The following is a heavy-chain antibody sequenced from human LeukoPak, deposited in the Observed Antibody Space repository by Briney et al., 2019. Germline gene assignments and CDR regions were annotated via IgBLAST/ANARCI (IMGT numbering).Heavy chain of an antibody. V-gene: IGHV4-39*01. D-gene: IGHD6-13*01. CDR3: ARHVVAADVDY. J-gene: IGHJ4*02. CDR2: IYYSGST. Sequence: SETLSLTCTVSGGSITSSSDYSGWIRQPPGKGLEWIGSIYYSGSTYYNPSLKSRVTISVDTSKNQFSLKLSSVTAADTAVYYCARHVVAADVDYWGQGTLVTVSS. CDR1: GGSITSSSDY.